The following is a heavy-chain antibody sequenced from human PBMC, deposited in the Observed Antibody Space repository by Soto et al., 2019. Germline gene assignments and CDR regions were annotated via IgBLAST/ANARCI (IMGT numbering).Heavy chain of an antibody. CDR3: ARRDCIFGVVMVVTRCAA. D-gene: IGHD3-3*01. V-gene: IGHV3-11*01. CDR1: GLTFSAYY. Sequence: PGGSLRLSCAASGLTFSAYYMNWVRQAPGKGLEWVSYINNGGKNIHYADSVKGRFTISRDNAKNSVYLQMNSLRADDTALYYCARRDCIFGVVMVVTRCAAWRQGTLVTVSS. CDR2: INNGGKNI. J-gene: IGHJ5*02.